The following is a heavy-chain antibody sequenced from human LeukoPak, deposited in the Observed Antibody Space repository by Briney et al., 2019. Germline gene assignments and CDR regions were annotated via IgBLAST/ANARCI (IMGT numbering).Heavy chain of an antibody. Sequence: PSETLSLTCAVYGGSFSGYYWNWIRQPPGKGLEWIGEINHSGSTNYNPSLKSRVTISVDTSKNQFSLKLSSVTAADTAVYYCARGSRLVRGVHNWFDPWGQGTLVTVSS. J-gene: IGHJ5*02. D-gene: IGHD3-10*01. CDR3: ARGSRLVRGVHNWFDP. V-gene: IGHV4-34*01. CDR2: INHSGST. CDR1: GGSFSGYY.